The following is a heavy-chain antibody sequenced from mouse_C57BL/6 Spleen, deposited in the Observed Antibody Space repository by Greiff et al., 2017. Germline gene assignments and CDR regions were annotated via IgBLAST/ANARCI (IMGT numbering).Heavy chain of an antibody. Sequence: EVQLQQSGPELVKPGASVKMSCKASGYTFTDYNMHWVKQSHGKSLEWIGYINPNNGGTSYNQKFKGKATLTVNKSSSTAYMELRSLTSEDSAVYYCANSNYVNWYFDVWGTGTTVTVSS. CDR1: GYTFTDYN. D-gene: IGHD2-5*01. J-gene: IGHJ1*03. CDR2: INPNNGGT. CDR3: ANSNYVNWYFDV. V-gene: IGHV1-22*01.